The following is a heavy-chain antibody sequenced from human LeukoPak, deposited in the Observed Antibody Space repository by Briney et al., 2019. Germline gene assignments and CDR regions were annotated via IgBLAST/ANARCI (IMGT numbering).Heavy chain of an antibody. CDR1: GFTFSSYA. CDR3: AKHDYGGNSYYYYGMDV. CDR2: ISGSGGST. D-gene: IGHD4-17*01. J-gene: IGHJ6*02. Sequence: PGGSRRLSCAASGFTFSSYAMSWVRQAPGKGMEWVSAISGSGGSTYYADSVKGRFTISRDNSKNTLYLQMNSLRAEDTAVYYCAKHDYGGNSYYYYGMDVWGQGTTVTVSS. V-gene: IGHV3-23*01.